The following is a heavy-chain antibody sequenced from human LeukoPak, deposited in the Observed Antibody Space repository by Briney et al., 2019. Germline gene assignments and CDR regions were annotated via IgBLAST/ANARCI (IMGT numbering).Heavy chain of an antibody. CDR1: GFTFDDYA. Sequence: GGSLRLSCAASGFTFDDYAMHWVRQAPGKGLEWVSGITWNSGSIRYADSVKGRFTISRDNAKNSLYLQVNSLKAEDTAMYYCARDSIYSGSFSSFDLWGQGTLVTVSS. J-gene: IGHJ4*02. V-gene: IGHV3-9*01. CDR3: ARDSIYSGSFSSFDL. D-gene: IGHD1-26*01. CDR2: ITWNSGSI.